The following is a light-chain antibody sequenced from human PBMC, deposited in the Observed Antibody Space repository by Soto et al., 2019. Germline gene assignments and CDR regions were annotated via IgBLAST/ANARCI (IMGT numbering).Light chain of an antibody. CDR2: EVT. CDR3: SSYTSSNTWV. Sequence: QSALTQPASVSGSPGQSITISCTGTSSDVGGYNYVSWYQQHPGKAPKLMIYEVTNRPSGVSNRFSGSKSGNTASLTISGLQAEDEADYYCSSYTSSNTWVFGGGTNFTVL. J-gene: IGLJ3*02. V-gene: IGLV2-14*01. CDR1: SSDVGGYNY.